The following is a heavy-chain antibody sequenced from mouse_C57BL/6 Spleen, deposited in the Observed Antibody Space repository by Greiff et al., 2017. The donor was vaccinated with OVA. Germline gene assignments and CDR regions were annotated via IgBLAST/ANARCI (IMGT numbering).Heavy chain of an antibody. CDR3: AREGSYYDDY. CDR2: IYPSDSET. J-gene: IGHJ2*01. CDR1: GYTFTSYW. Sequence: VQLQQPGAELVRPGSSVKLSCKASGYTFTSYWMDWVKQRPGQGLEWIGNIYPSDSETHYNQKFKDKATLTVDKSSSTAYMQLSSLTSEDSAVYYCAREGSYYDDYWGQGTTLTVSS. D-gene: IGHD2-10*01. V-gene: IGHV1-61*01.